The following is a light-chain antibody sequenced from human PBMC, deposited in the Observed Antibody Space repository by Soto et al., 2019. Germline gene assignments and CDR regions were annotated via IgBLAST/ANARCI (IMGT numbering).Light chain of an antibody. J-gene: IGLJ2*01. CDR2: DVS. V-gene: IGLV2-14*01. CDR3: SSTTSSTTLV. CDR1: SRDVGGYKY. Sequence: QSALTQPASVSGSPGQSITISCTGTSRDVGGYKYVSWYQQHPGTGPKIMIFDVSNRTSGVSNRFSGSKSGKTAPLTISALQHEDGDDYYCSSTTSSTTLVFGGGTKLTVL.